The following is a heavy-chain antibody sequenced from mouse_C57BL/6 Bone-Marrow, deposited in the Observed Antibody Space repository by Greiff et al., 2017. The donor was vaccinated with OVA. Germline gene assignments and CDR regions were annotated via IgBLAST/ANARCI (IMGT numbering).Heavy chain of an antibody. CDR1: GYTFTSYW. V-gene: IGHV1-50*01. Sequence: VQLQQPGAELVKPGASVKLSCKASGYTFTSYWMQWVKQRPGQGLEWIGEIDPSDSYTNYNQKFKGKATLTVDTSSSTAYMQLSSLTSEDSAVYYCAREGFYYDGSSWFAYWGQGTLVTVSA. CDR2: IDPSDSYT. D-gene: IGHD1-1*01. CDR3: AREGFYYDGSSWFAY. J-gene: IGHJ3*01.